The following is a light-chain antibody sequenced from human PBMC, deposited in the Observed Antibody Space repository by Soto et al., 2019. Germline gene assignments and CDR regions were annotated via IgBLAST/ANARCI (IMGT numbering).Light chain of an antibody. J-gene: IGKJ4*02. V-gene: IGKV1-39*01. Sequence: DIQMTQSPSSLSASVGDRVTITCRASQSINRYLNWHQQKPGEAPKLLISSASTLQGGVPSRFSGSGSGTDFTLTISSLQPEDFATYYCQQNYGTPNTFGGGTKVAI. CDR2: SAS. CDR3: QQNYGTPNT. CDR1: QSINRY.